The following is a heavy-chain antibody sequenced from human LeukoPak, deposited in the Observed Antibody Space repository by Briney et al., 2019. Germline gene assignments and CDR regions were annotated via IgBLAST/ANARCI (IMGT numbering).Heavy chain of an antibody. CDR3: ARVTAYSSSSSYFDY. J-gene: IGHJ4*02. CDR2: INPNSGGT. Sequence: ASVKVSCKASGYTFTGYYMHWVRQAPGQGLEWMGWINPNSGGTNYAQKFQGRVTMTRDTSISTAYMELSRLRSDDTAVYYCARVTAYSSSSSYFDYWGQGTLVTVSS. CDR1: GYTFTGYY. V-gene: IGHV1-2*02. D-gene: IGHD6-6*01.